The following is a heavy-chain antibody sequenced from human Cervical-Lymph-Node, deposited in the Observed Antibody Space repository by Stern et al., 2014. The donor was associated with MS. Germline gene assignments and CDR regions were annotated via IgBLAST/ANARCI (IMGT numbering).Heavy chain of an antibody. CDR3: ATSAGFYSAMDV. CDR1: GGTFSNSA. D-gene: IGHD2-21*01. V-gene: IGHV1-69*01. Sequence: VQMVESGAEVKKPGSSVKVSCRTSGGTFSNSAFSWIRQAPGQVLEWMGAIIPICGTATYAQRFQGRVTISAHESTNTAYMELSSLRSEDTAVYYCATSAGFYSAMDVWGPGTTVAVSS. CDR2: IIPICGTA. J-gene: IGHJ6*02.